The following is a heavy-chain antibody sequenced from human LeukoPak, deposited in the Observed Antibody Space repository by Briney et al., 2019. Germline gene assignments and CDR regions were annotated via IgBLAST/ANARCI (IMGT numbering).Heavy chain of an antibody. CDR2: INSDGSST. Sequence: PGGSLRLSCAASGFTFSSYWMHWIRQAPGKGLVWVSRINSDGSSTSYADSVKGRFTISRDKAKNTVYLEMNSLSVEDTATYYCIRDFRSADLWGQGTLVTVTS. V-gene: IGHV3-74*01. CDR3: IRDFRSADL. CDR1: GFTFSSYW. J-gene: IGHJ5*02.